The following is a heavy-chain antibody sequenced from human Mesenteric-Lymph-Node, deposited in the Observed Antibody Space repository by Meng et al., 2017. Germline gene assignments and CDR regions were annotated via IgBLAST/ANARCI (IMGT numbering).Heavy chain of an antibody. CDR1: GDSVSGNSAA. D-gene: IGHD3-10*02. Sequence: VPVHQAGPGLAKPSQTLSPTFAISGDSVSGNSAAWSWIRQSPSRGLEWLGRKYYRSKYYNDYALSVKSRITINPDTSKNQFSLQLNSVTPEDTAIYYCARDWGDVRGGFDFWGQGTLVTVSS. CDR2: KYYRSKYYN. J-gene: IGHJ4*02. CDR3: ARDWGDVRGGFDF. V-gene: IGHV6-1*01.